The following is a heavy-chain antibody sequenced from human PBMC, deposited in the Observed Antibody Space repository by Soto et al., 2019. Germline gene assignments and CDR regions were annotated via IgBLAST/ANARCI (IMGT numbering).Heavy chain of an antibody. Sequence: ASVKVSCKASGYTFTSYGISWVQQAPGQGLEWMGWISAYNGNTYYAQKLQGRVTMTTDTSTNTAYMELRSLRSDDTAVYYCARVRGTPPPNWFDPWGQGTLVTVSS. V-gene: IGHV1-18*01. D-gene: IGHD3-16*01. J-gene: IGHJ5*02. CDR1: GYTFTSYG. CDR3: ARVRGTPPPNWFDP. CDR2: ISAYNGNT.